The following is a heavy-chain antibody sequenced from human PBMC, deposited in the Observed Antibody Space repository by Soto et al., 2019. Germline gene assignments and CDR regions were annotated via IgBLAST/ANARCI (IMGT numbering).Heavy chain of an antibody. D-gene: IGHD1-26*01. V-gene: IGHV3-74*01. CDR3: VRDDFGLGIEY. Sequence: GSLRLSCAASGFTFSSYWMHWVRQTPEKGLVWVSHIDSDGSSTTYADSVKGRFTISRDNAKNTLYLQMNSLRAEDTAVYYCVRDDFGLGIEYWGLGILVTVSS. J-gene: IGHJ4*02. CDR1: GFTFSSYW. CDR2: IDSDGSST.